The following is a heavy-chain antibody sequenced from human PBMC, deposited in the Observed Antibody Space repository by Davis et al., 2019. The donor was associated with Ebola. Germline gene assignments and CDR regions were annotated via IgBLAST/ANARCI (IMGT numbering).Heavy chain of an antibody. CDR3: ARVYGDYGSDYFDY. Sequence: GESLKISCAASGFTVSSNYMSWVRQAPGKGLEWVSVIYSGGSTYYADSVKGRFTISRDNSINTLYLQMNSLRAEDTAVYYCARVYGDYGSDYFDYWGQGTLVTVSS. J-gene: IGHJ4*02. V-gene: IGHV3-66*02. D-gene: IGHD4-17*01. CDR2: IYSGGST. CDR1: GFTVSSNY.